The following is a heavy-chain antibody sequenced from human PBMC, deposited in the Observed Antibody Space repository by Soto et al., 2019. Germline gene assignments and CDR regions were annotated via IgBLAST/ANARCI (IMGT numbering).Heavy chain of an antibody. Sequence: RRLSCAASGFSVNGKKYITWVRQAPGKGLEWVSAVYLTEGTYYADSVKGRFIVSLDSSRTTVYLQMNSLRPEDTAVYYCATWLLREHGFDVWGPGTMVTVSS. D-gene: IGHD6-19*01. CDR2: VYLTEGT. V-gene: IGHV3-53*01. CDR1: GFSVNGKKY. J-gene: IGHJ3*01. CDR3: ATWLLREHGFDV.